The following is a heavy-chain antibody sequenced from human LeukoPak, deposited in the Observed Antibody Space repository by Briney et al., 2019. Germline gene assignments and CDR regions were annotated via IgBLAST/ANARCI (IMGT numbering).Heavy chain of an antibody. Sequence: GGSLRLSCAASGFTLRSYTMNWVRQAPGKGLEWVSSIGISSNKIYYADSVKGRFIISRDNAKNSVYLQMNSLRAEDTAVYYCARGLNYYDSSGYYSIGYYFDYWGQGTLVTVSS. CDR3: ARGLNYYDSSGYYSIGYYFDY. J-gene: IGHJ4*02. CDR2: IGISSNKI. V-gene: IGHV3-21*01. CDR1: GFTLRSYT. D-gene: IGHD3-22*01.